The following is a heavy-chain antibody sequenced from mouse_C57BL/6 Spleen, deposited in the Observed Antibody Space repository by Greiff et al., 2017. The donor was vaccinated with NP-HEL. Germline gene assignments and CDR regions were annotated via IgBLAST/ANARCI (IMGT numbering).Heavy chain of an antibody. CDR3: TGEDYGSSMDY. D-gene: IGHD1-1*01. Sequence: EVQHQESGGGLVQPGGSMKLSCVASGFTFSNYWMNWVRQSPEKGLEWVAQIRLKSDNYATHYAESVKGRFTISRDDSKSSVYLQMNNLRAEDTGIYYCTGEDYGSSMDYWGQGTSVTVSS. V-gene: IGHV6-3*01. CDR2: IRLKSDNYAT. J-gene: IGHJ4*01. CDR1: GFTFSNYW.